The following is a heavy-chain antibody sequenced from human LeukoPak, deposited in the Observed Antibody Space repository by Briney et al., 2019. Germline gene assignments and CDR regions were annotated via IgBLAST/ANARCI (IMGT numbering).Heavy chain of an antibody. CDR3: ARHLRGYYDSSGYTDAFDI. D-gene: IGHD3-22*01. Sequence: SETLSLTCTVSGGSISSSSYYWGWIRQPPGKGLEWIGSIYYSGSTYYNPSLKSRVTISVDTSKNQFSLKLSSVTAADTAVYYCARHLRGYYDSSGYTDAFDIWGQGTMVTVSS. CDR2: IYYSGST. V-gene: IGHV4-39*01. J-gene: IGHJ3*02. CDR1: GGSISSSSYY.